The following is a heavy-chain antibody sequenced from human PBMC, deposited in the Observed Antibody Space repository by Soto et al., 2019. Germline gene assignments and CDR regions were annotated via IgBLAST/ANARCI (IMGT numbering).Heavy chain of an antibody. CDR2: IYYDGSQK. V-gene: IGHV3-30*04. Sequence: QVQLVESGGGVVQPGRSLRLSCAASGFTFSSYTMHWVRQAPGKGLEWVALIYYDGSQKYYADSVKGRFTISRDNSKKMMNLDMNSLRTEDTAEYYCTRGGGNQLGDCYDNWGQGTLVTVSS. CDR3: TRGGGNQLGDCYDN. D-gene: IGHD2-21*02. CDR1: GFTFSSYT. J-gene: IGHJ4*02.